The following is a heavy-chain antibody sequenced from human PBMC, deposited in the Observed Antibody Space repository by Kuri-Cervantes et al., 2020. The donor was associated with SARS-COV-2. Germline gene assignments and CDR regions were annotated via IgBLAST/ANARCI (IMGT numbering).Heavy chain of an antibody. CDR1: GFSLSNARMG. CDR3: ARIYYDFWSGYNSYYLDY. J-gene: IGHJ4*02. Sequence: SGPTLVKPTETLTLTCTVSGFSLSNARMGVSWIRQPPGKALEWLAHIFSNDEKSYSTSLKSRLTISKDTSKSQVVLTMTNMDPVDTATYYCARIYYDFWSGYNSYYLDYWGQGTLVTVSS. V-gene: IGHV2-26*01. D-gene: IGHD3-3*01. CDR2: IFSNDEK.